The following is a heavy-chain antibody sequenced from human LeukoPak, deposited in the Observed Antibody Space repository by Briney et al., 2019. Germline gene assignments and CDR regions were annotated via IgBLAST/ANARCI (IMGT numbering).Heavy chain of an antibody. V-gene: IGHV4-39*01. Sequence: SETLTLTCTVSGGSISSSSYYWGWIRQPPGKGLEWIGSIHYSGSTYYNPSLKSRVTISVDTSKNQFSLKLSSVTAADTAVYYCARSTDYDSSGYYYSTYYYFDYWGQGTLVTVSS. CDR1: GGSISSSSYY. J-gene: IGHJ4*02. CDR3: ARSTDYDSSGYYYSTYYYFDY. D-gene: IGHD3-22*01. CDR2: IHYSGST.